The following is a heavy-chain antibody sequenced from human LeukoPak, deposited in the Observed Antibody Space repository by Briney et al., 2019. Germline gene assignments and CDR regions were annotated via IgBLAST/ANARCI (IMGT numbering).Heavy chain of an antibody. V-gene: IGHV3-30*02. J-gene: IGHJ4*02. D-gene: IGHD1-26*01. CDR1: GFTFSSYG. CDR3: ARDKIVGATLLDY. CDR2: IRYDGSNK. Sequence: GGSLRLSCAASGFTFSSYGMHWVRQAPGKGLEWVAFIRYDGSNKYYADSVKGRFTISRDNAKNSLYLQMNSLRAEDTAVYYCARDKIVGATLLDYWGQGTLVTVSS.